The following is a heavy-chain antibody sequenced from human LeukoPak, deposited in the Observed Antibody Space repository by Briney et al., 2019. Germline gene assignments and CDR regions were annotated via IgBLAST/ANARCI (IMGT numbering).Heavy chain of an antibody. D-gene: IGHD2-2*01. Sequence: GGSLRLSCAASGFTFSSYAMSWVRQAPGKGLEWVSAISGSGGSTYYADSVKGRFTISRDNSKNTLYLQMNSLRDEDTAVYYCAKPSLGYCSSTSCYPGYWGQGTLVTVSS. J-gene: IGHJ4*02. V-gene: IGHV3-23*01. CDR2: ISGSGGST. CDR3: AKPSLGYCSSTSCYPGY. CDR1: GFTFSSYA.